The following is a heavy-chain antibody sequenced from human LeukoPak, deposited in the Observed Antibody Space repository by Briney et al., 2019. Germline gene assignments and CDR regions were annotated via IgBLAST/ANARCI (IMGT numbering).Heavy chain of an antibody. CDR3: ARIGYSSSSLDY. D-gene: IGHD6-6*01. Sequence: PGGSLRLSCAASGFTFSNYWMTWVRQAPGKGLEWVANINQDGTTEYYADSVKGRFTISRDNAKNSVSLQVNSLTVADTALYYCARIGYSSSSLDYWGQGTPVTVSS. J-gene: IGHJ4*02. CDR1: GFTFSNYW. CDR2: INQDGTTE. V-gene: IGHV3-7*01.